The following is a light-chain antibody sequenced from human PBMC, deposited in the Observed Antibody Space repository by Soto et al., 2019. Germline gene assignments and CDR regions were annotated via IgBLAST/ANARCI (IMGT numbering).Light chain of an antibody. CDR2: DDS. V-gene: IGLV3-21*02. Sequence: SYELTQAPSWSVAPGRTARITCGGNNIGSKSVHWYQQKPGQAPVLVVYDDSDRPSGIPERFSGSNSGNTATLTISRVEAGDEADYYCQVWDTSTDHPRVFGSGTKVTVL. CDR1: NIGSKS. J-gene: IGLJ1*01. CDR3: QVWDTSTDHPRV.